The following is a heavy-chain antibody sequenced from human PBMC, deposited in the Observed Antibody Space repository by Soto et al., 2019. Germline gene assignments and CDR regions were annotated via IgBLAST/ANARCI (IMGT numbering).Heavy chain of an antibody. D-gene: IGHD6-19*01. CDR1: GFTFSSYG. CDR2: ISYDGSNK. Sequence: GGSLRLSCAASGFTFSSYGMHWVRQAPGKGLEWVAVISYDGSNKYYADSVKGRFTISRDNSKNTLYLQMNSLRAEDTAVYYCATVAGYSSGGAGEWGQGTLVTVSS. J-gene: IGHJ4*02. V-gene: IGHV3-30*03. CDR3: ATVAGYSSGGAGE.